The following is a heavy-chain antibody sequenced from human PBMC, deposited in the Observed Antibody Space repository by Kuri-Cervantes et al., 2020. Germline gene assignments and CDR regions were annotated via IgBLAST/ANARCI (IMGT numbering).Heavy chain of an antibody. CDR2: INHSGST. CDR1: GYSISSAYY. CDR3: ARGSRMDYDFWSGYFLEY. Sequence: SETLSLTCAISGYSISSAYYRGWIRQPPGKGLEWIGEINHSGSTNYNPSLKSRVTISVDTSKNQFSLKLSSVTAADTAVYYCARGSRMDYDFWSGYFLEYWGQGTLVTVSS. D-gene: IGHD3-3*01. V-gene: IGHV4-38-2*01. J-gene: IGHJ4*02.